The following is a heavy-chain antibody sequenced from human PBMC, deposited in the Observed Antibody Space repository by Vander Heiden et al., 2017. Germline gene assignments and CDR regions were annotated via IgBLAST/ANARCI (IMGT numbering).Heavy chain of an antibody. D-gene: IGHD3-22*01. J-gene: IGHJ6*02. CDR3: ARDQYDSSGLGLFFYFYGMDV. V-gene: IGHV3-30*04. CDR2: ISYDGSNK. CDR1: GFPFRSYA. Sequence: QVQLVESGGGVVQPGRSLRLTCAASGFPFRSYALPWVRQAPGKGLEWVAVISYDGSNKYYVDSVKGRFTISRDNSKNTLYLQMNSLRAEDTAVYYCARDQYDSSGLGLFFYFYGMDVWGQGTTVTVSS.